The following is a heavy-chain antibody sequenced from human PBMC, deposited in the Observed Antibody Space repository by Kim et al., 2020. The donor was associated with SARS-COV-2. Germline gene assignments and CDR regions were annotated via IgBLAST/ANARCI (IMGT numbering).Heavy chain of an antibody. V-gene: IGHV3-11*04. CDR1: GFTFSDYY. CDR2: ISSSGSTI. Sequence: GGSLRLSCAASGFTFSDYYMSWIRQAPGKGLEWVSYISSSGSTIYYAYSEKGLFTISRDNAKNLLYLQMNSLRAEGTVEYYCASDSRAAAGDYYYYGMYVWGQGTTVTVSS. CDR3: ASDSRAAAGDYYYYGMYV. J-gene: IGHJ6*02. D-gene: IGHD6-25*01.